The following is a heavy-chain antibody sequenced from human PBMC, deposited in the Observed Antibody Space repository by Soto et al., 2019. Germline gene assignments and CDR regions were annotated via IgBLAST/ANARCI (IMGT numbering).Heavy chain of an antibody. CDR3: AKDMGCISTSCYGHYYGMDV. CDR1: GFTFDDYA. J-gene: IGHJ6*02. CDR2: ISWNSGSI. V-gene: IGHV3-9*01. Sequence: GGSLRLSCAASGFTFDDYAMHWVRQAPGKGLEWVSGISWNSGSIGYADSVKGRFTISRDNAKNSLYLQMNSLRAEDTALYYCAKDMGCISTSCYGHYYGMDVWGQGTTVTVSS. D-gene: IGHD2-2*01.